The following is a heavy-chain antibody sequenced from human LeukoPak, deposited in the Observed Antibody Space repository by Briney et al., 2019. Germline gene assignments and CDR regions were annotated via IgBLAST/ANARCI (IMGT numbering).Heavy chain of an antibody. Sequence: SETLSLTCTVSGYSLSSGYYWGWTRQPPGKGLEWIGSIYHSGSTYYNPSLKSRVTISVDTSKNQFSLKLSSVTAADTAVYYCARAGSSWYPYFQHWGQGTLVTVSS. CDR3: ARAGSSWYPYFQH. CDR2: IYHSGST. CDR1: GYSLSSGYY. J-gene: IGHJ1*01. V-gene: IGHV4-38-2*02. D-gene: IGHD6-13*01.